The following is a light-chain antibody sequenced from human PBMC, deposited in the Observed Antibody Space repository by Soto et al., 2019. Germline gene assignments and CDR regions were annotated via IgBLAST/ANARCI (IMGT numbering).Light chain of an antibody. CDR1: PDISNY. V-gene: IGKV1-33*01. J-gene: IGKJ4*01. CDR3: QQYENLPIT. CDR2: DVS. Sequence: DIQMTQSPSSLSASVGDRVTITCQASPDISNYLNWYQQKPGQAPKLLIFDVSNLEIGVPSRFSGSGSGTEFNFTISSLQPEDFATYYCQQYENLPITFGGGTRWIS.